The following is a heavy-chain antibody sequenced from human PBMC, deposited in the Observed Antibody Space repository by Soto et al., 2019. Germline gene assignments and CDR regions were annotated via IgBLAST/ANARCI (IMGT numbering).Heavy chain of an antibody. CDR3: AKVAGSGSYSVDY. J-gene: IGHJ4*02. D-gene: IGHD3-10*01. V-gene: IGHV3-33*06. Sequence: GGSLRLSCAASGFTINNYDIQWVRQAPGKGLEWVAVIWYDGSNKYYADSVKGRFTISRDNSKNTLYLQMNSLRAEDTAVYYCAKVAGSGSYSVDYWGQGTLVTVSS. CDR2: IWYDGSNK. CDR1: GFTINNYD.